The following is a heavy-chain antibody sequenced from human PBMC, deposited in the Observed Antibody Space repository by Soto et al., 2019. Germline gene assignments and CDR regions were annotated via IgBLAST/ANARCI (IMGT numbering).Heavy chain of an antibody. CDR2: IIPILGIA. J-gene: IGHJ4*02. V-gene: IGHV1-69*02. CDR3: VSTIGRGRDY. CDR1: GGTFSSYT. Sequence: AXVKVSGKASGGTFSSYTIRWVRQAPGQGLEWMGRIIPILGIANYAQKFQGRVTITADKSTSTAYMELSSLRSEDTAVYYCVSTIGRGRDYWGQGTLVTVSS. D-gene: IGHD5-12*01.